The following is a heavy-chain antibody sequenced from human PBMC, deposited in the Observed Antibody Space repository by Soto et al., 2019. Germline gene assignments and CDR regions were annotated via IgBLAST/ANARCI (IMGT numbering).Heavy chain of an antibody. V-gene: IGHV3-23*01. CDR3: AKSSSGWYEGFDY. CDR2: ISGSGGST. D-gene: IGHD6-19*01. J-gene: IGHJ4*02. Sequence: EVQLLESGGGLVQPGGSLRLSCAASGFTFSSDAMSWVRQAPGKGLEWVSAISGSGGSTYYADSVKGRFTISRDNSKNTLYLQMNSLRAEDTAVYYCAKSSSGWYEGFDYWGQGTLVTVSS. CDR1: GFTFSSDA.